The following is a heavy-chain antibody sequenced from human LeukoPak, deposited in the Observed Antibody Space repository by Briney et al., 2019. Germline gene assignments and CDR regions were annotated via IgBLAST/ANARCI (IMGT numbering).Heavy chain of an antibody. V-gene: IGHV1-18*01. Sequence: GASMKVSCKASGYTFTSYGISWVRQAPGQGLEWMGWISSYNGNTNYAQKLQGRVTMTTDTSTSTAYMELRSLRSDDTAVYYCARVLCSSRYCYYYYMDVWGKGTTVTVSS. D-gene: IGHD6-13*01. CDR2: ISSYNGNT. CDR1: GYTFTSYG. J-gene: IGHJ6*03. CDR3: ARVLCSSRYCYYYYMDV.